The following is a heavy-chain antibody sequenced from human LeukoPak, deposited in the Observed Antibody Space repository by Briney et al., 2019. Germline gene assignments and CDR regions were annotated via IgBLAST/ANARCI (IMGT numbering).Heavy chain of an antibody. Sequence: PSETLSLACAVSGGSISSSNWWSWVRQPPGKGLEWIGEIYHSGSTNYNPSLKSRVTISVDKSKNQFSLKLSSVTAADTAVYYCARDLGKPVVGTIQSDYWGQGTLVTVSS. CDR3: ARDLGKPVVGTIQSDY. D-gene: IGHD6-19*01. V-gene: IGHV4-4*02. CDR1: GGSISSSNW. J-gene: IGHJ4*02. CDR2: IYHSGST.